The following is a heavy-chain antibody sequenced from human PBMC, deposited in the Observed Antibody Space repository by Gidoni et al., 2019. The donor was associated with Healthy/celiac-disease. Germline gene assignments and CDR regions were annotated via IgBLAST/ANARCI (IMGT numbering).Heavy chain of an antibody. V-gene: IGHV1-18*01. CDR1: GYACTSYG. Sequence: QVQLVQSGAEVKKHGASVKVSCKASGYACTSYGISWVRQAPGQGLEWMGGISAYKGNTNYAQKLQGRVTMTTDTSTSTAYMELRSLLSYDTAVYYCAKAKYYYDSIRAFDIWGQGTIVTFSS. J-gene: IGHJ3*02. CDR3: AKAKYYYDSIRAFDI. CDR2: ISAYKGNT. D-gene: IGHD3-22*01.